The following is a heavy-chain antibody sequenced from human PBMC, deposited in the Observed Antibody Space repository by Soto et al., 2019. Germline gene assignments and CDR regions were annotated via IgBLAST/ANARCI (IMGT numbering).Heavy chain of an antibody. CDR3: AREGLGYCSGGSCALDAFDI. D-gene: IGHD2-15*01. V-gene: IGHV4-39*07. J-gene: IGHJ3*02. CDR1: GGSITSDSYF. Sequence: SETLSLTCTVSGGSITSDSYFWDWIRQPPGRGLEWIGTIHNSGTTYYNPSLKSRVTISVDTSKNQFSLKLSSVTAADTAVYYCAREGLGYCSGGSCALDAFDIWGQGTMVTVSS. CDR2: IHNSGTT.